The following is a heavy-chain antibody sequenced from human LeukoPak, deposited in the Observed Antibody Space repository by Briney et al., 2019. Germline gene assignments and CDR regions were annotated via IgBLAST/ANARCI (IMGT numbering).Heavy chain of an antibody. CDR3: ARGRGNGSGYYSDY. CDR1: GGSISSGDYY. V-gene: IGHV4-30-4*01. D-gene: IGHD3-22*01. CDR2: IYYSGST. J-gene: IGHJ4*02. Sequence: SETQSLTCTVSGGSISSGDYYWSWIRQPPGKGLEWIGYIYYSGSTYYDPSLKSRVTISVDTSKNQFSLKLSAVTAADTAVYYWARGRGNGSGYYSDYWGQGTLVTVSS.